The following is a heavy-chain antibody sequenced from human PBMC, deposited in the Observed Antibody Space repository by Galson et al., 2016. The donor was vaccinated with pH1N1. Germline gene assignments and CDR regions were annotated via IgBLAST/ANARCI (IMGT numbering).Heavy chain of an antibody. CDR3: AREDYYDSSGFGY. Sequence: SLRLSCAASGFTFSSYAMSWVRQAPGKGLEWVSGISGSGGNTYYADSVKGRFTISRGNSKDTMYLQMNSLRPEDMAVYYCAREDYYDSSGFGYWGQGTLVTVSS. J-gene: IGHJ4*02. V-gene: IGHV3-23*01. CDR1: GFTFSSYA. CDR2: ISGSGGNT. D-gene: IGHD3-22*01.